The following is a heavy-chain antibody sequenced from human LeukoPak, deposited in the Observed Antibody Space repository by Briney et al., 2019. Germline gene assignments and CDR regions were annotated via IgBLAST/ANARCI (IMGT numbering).Heavy chain of an antibody. Sequence: SETLSLTCTVSGGSISGSSYYWGWIRQPPGKGLEWIGSIYYSGSTYYNPSLKSRVTISVDTSKNQFSLKLSSVTAADTAVYYCARCKKNNYDSSGYHGDWFDPWGQGTLVTVSS. CDR3: ARCKKNNYDSSGYHGDWFDP. D-gene: IGHD3-22*01. J-gene: IGHJ5*02. V-gene: IGHV4-39*01. CDR1: GGSISGSSYY. CDR2: IYYSGST.